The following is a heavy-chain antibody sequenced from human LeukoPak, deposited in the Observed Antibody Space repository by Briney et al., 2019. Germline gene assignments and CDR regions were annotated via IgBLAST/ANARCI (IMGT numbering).Heavy chain of an antibody. CDR2: ISSSSYI. CDR1: GFTFSSYS. J-gene: IGHJ6*03. Sequence: GGSLRLSCAASGFTFSSYSMNWVRQAPGKGLEWVSSISSSSYIYYADSVKGRFTISRDNSKNTLYLQMNSLRAEDTAVYYCAKEGVDIVATRSGFYYYMDVWGKGTTVTVSS. CDR3: AKEGVDIVATRSGFYYYMDV. V-gene: IGHV3-21*01. D-gene: IGHD5-12*01.